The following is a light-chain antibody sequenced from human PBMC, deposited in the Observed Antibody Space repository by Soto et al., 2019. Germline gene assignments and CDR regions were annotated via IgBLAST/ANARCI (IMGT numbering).Light chain of an antibody. CDR1: QTVRDN. J-gene: IGKJ5*01. CDR2: DIS. Sequence: IVLTQSPGALSLSPGEGATLSCRATQTVRDNYLAWYQQRPGQAPRLLIYDISNRATGVPARFSGSGSETEFTLTIRSLQSEDFAVYFCQQYNNWPSFGQGTRLEIK. CDR3: QQYNNWPS. V-gene: IGKV3-15*01.